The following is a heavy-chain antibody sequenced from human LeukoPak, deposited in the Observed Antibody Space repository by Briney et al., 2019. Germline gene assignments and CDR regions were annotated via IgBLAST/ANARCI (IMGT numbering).Heavy chain of an antibody. D-gene: IGHD4-17*01. CDR2: IKQDGSEK. CDR1: GFSFSRYG. V-gene: IGHV3-7*01. Sequence: GRSLRLSCAASGFSFSRYGMHWVRQAPGKGLEWVANIKQDGSEKYYVDSVKGRFTISRDNAKNSLYLQMNSLRAEDTAVYYCARRTRGTGDYWGQGTLVTVSS. CDR3: ARRTRGTGDY. J-gene: IGHJ4*02.